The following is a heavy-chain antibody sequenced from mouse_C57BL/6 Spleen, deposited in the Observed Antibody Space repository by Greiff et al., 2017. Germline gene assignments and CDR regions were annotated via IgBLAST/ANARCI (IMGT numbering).Heavy chain of an antibody. CDR1: GYAFSSYW. Sequence: VQLQQSGAELVKPGASVKISCKASGYAFSSYWMNWVKQRPGKGLVWIGQIYPGDGDTNYNGKFKGKATLTADKSSSTAYMQLSSLTSEDSAVYFCAILSYYYGSSAWFAYWGQGTLVTVSA. CDR3: AILSYYYGSSAWFAY. J-gene: IGHJ3*01. D-gene: IGHD1-1*01. V-gene: IGHV1-80*01. CDR2: IYPGDGDT.